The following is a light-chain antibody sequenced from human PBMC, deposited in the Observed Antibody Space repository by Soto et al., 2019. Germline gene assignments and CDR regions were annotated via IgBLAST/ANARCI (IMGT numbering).Light chain of an antibody. J-gene: IGKJ2*01. V-gene: IGKV3-15*01. CDR3: QQYGGSPFT. Sequence: EIVMTQSPATLSVSPGERATLSCRASQSVSSNLAWYQQKPGQAPRLLIYGASTRATGIPARFSGSGSGTEFTLTISSLQSEDFAVYYCQQYGGSPFTFGQGTKLEI. CDR1: QSVSSN. CDR2: GAS.